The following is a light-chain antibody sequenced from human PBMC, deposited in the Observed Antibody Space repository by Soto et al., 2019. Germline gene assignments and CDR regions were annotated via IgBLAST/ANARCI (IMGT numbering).Light chain of an antibody. CDR2: AAS. Sequence: DIQMTQSPSSLSASVGDRVTITCRASQSISSYLNWYQQKPGKAPKLLIYAASSLQSGDSSRFSGSGSWKAFTLPISRLPPEDFSTYYCQQSYSTPYTFGQGNKLEIK. J-gene: IGKJ2*01. V-gene: IGKV1-39*01. CDR1: QSISSY. CDR3: QQSYSTPYT.